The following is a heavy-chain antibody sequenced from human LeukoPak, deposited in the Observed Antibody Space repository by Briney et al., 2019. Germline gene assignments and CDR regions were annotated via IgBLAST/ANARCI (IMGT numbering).Heavy chain of an antibody. V-gene: IGHV3-74*01. CDR1: GFTFSNFW. J-gene: IGHJ4*02. Sequence: PGGSLRLSCAASGFTFSNFWMHWVRQAPGKGLVWVALIYGDGSFTRYADSVKGRFTISRDISKNTLYLQMTSLRAEDTAVYYCARGAATGPTLGFDYWGQGTLVTVSS. CDR2: IYGDGSFT. D-gene: IGHD6-13*01. CDR3: ARGAATGPTLGFDY.